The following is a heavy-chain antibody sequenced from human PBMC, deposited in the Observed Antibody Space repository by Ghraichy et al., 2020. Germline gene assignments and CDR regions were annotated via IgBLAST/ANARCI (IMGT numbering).Heavy chain of an antibody. CDR2: IYSGGST. CDR1: GFTVSSNY. CDR3: ARGGSGDYGGNFPPDYFDY. V-gene: IGHV3-66*01. J-gene: IGHJ4*02. Sequence: GGSLRLSCAASGFTVSSNYMSWVRQAPGKGLEWVSVIYSGGSTYYADSVKGRFTISRDNSKTTLYLQMNSLRAEDTAVYYCARGGSGDYGGNFPPDYFDYWGQGTLVTVSS. D-gene: IGHD4-23*01.